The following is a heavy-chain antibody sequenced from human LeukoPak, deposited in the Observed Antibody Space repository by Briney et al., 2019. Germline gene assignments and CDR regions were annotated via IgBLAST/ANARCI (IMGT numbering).Heavy chain of an antibody. D-gene: IGHD1-14*01. CDR2: TYSNGNT. CDR3: ARKNHLFNAAFDI. J-gene: IGHJ3*02. Sequence: GGSLRLSCAASGFTVSSTYMSCVRQAPGKGLEWVSITYSNGNTNYADSVKGRFTISRDNSRDTLSLQMDSLRAEDTAVYYCARKNHLFNAAFDIWGQGTVVTVSS. CDR1: GFTVSSTY. V-gene: IGHV3-53*01.